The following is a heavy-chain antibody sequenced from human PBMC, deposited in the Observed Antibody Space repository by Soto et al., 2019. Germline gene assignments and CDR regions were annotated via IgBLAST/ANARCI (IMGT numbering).Heavy chain of an antibody. D-gene: IGHD3-22*01. V-gene: IGHV4-28*01. CDR2: IYYTGST. J-gene: IGHJ2*01. Sequence: QVQLQESGPGLVKPSDTLSLTCAVSGGSLSSRNWWGWIRQPPGKGLEWIGYIYYTGSTYYNPSLRSRVTMSVDMSKNQFSLKLSSVTAVDTAVYYCARTFYYDSSSYPGYFDLWGRGTLVTVSS. CDR3: ARTFYYDSSSYPGYFDL. CDR1: GGSLSSRNW.